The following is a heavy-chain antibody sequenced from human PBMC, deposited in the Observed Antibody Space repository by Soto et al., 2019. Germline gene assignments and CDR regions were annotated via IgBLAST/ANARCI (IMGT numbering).Heavy chain of an antibody. Sequence: QITLKESGPPLVKPTQTLTLTCTFSGFSLSTSGMGVGWIRQPPGKALEWLALIYWDDDERYSPSLKSRLTTPXXXSXXQVVLTMTNVDPVDSATYYCAHRLNTVTTRGGFDYWGQGTLVTVSS. CDR2: IYWDDDE. D-gene: IGHD4-17*01. CDR3: AHRLNTVTTRGGFDY. V-gene: IGHV2-5*02. CDR1: GFSLSTSGMG. J-gene: IGHJ4*02.